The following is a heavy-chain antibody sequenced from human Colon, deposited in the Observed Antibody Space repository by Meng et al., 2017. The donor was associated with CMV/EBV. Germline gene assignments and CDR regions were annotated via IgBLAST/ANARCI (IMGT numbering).Heavy chain of an antibody. D-gene: IGHD6-19*01. CDR2: TYYRSRWLS. CDR3: GRRHTSGWYYFDS. V-gene: IGHV6-1*01. J-gene: IGHJ4*02. Sequence: GLEWLGRTYYRSRWLSDYALSVKSRTSINADTSENQYSLHLSSGTTEDTAVYYCGRRHTSGWYYFDSWGQGTLVTVSS.